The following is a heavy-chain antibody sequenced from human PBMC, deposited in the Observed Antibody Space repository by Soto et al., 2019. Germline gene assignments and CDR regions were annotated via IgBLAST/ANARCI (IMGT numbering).Heavy chain of an antibody. CDR3: AKGLQPAARTNWFDP. Sequence: GGSLRLSCAASGFTFSSYAMSWVRQAPGKGLEWVSAISGSGGSTYYADSVKGRFTISRDNSKNTLYLQMNRLRAEDTAVYYCAKGLQPAARTNWFDPWGQGTLVTVSS. D-gene: IGHD2-2*01. CDR1: GFTFSSYA. V-gene: IGHV3-23*01. CDR2: ISGSGGST. J-gene: IGHJ5*02.